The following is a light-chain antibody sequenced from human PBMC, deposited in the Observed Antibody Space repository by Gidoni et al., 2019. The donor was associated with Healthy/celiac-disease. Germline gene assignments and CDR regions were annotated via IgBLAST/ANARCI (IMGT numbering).Light chain of an antibody. CDR2: DVS. J-gene: IGLJ1*01. CDR1: SSDVGGYHY. V-gene: IGLV2-11*01. CDR3: CSYAGSYTYV. Sequence: QPALTQPRSVSGSPGRSVTISCTGTSSDVGGYHYVSWYQQHPGKAPKLMIYDVSKRPSGVPDRFSGSKSGNTASLTISGLQAEDEADYYCCSYAGSYTYVFGTGTKVTVL.